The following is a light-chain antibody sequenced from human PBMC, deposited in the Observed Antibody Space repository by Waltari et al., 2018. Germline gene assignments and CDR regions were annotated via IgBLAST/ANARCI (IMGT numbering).Light chain of an antibody. J-gene: IGLJ2*01. CDR1: SSNIGSNT. CDR2: SNN. CDR3: ATWDDSLNGLV. V-gene: IGLV1-44*01. Sequence: QSVLTQPPSVSGTPGQRVTISCSGSSSNIGSNTVNWYQQPPGTAPKLLIYSNNHRPSGVPDRFSGSKSGTSASLAISGLQSEDEADYYCATWDDSLNGLVFGGGTKLTVL.